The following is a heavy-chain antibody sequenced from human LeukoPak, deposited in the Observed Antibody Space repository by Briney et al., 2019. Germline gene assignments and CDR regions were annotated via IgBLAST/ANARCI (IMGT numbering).Heavy chain of an antibody. D-gene: IGHD4-17*01. CDR2: IYYSGST. CDR1: GGSISSGGYY. J-gene: IGHJ5*02. Sequence: SETLSLTCTVSGGSISSGGYYWSWIRQHPGTGLEWIGCIYYSGSTYYNPSLKSRVTISVDTSKSQFSLKLSSVTAADTAVYYCARVPISSDYGDYELDWFDPWGQGTLVTVSS. CDR3: ARVPISSDYGDYELDWFDP. V-gene: IGHV4-31*03.